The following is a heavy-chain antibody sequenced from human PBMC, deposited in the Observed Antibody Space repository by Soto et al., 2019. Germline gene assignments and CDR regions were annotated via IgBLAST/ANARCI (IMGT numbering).Heavy chain of an antibody. CDR2: IIPIFGTA. CDR3: ATDLTGYSSGWPDY. V-gene: IGHV1-69*13. J-gene: IGHJ4*02. D-gene: IGHD6-19*01. Sequence: GASVKVSCKASGGTFSSYAISWVRQAPGQGLEWMGGIIPIFGTANYAQKFQGRVTITADESTSTAYMELSSLRSEDTAVYYCATDLTGYSSGWPDYWGQGTLVTVSS. CDR1: GGTFSSYA.